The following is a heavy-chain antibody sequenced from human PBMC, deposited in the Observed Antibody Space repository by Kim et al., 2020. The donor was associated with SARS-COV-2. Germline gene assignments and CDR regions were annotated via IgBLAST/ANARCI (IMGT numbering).Heavy chain of an antibody. J-gene: IGHJ3*01. CDR2: ISVYNRKT. CDR1: GYLFTNSG. V-gene: IGHV1-18*01. CDR3: ARGGGPGLYNFWIGNQPF. D-gene: IGHD3-3*01. Sequence: ASVKVSCKASGYLFTNSGISWVRQAPGLGLEWMGWISVYNRKTNYAQSLQGRVTMTADTATNTAYLELRTLRSDDTAVYYCARGGGPGLYNFWIGNQPF.